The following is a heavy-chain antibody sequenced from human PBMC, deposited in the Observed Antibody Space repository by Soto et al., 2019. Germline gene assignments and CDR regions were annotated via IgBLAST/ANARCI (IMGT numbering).Heavy chain of an antibody. CDR3: AKDGRNGDYPFDY. CDR2: VSGSGGST. Sequence: EVQLLESGGGLVQPGGSLRLSCAASGFTFSSYAMSWVRQAPGKGLEWVSAVSGSGGSTYYADSVKGRFTISRDNSKNTLYLQMNSLRAEDTAVYYCAKDGRNGDYPFDYWGQGTLVTVSS. D-gene: IGHD4-17*01. J-gene: IGHJ4*02. V-gene: IGHV3-23*01. CDR1: GFTFSSYA.